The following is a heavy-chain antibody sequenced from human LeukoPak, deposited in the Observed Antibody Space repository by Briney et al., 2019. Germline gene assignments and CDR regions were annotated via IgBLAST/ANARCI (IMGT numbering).Heavy chain of an antibody. CDR1: GFTFSSYG. CDR3: ARVGWEDYYFDY. V-gene: IGHV3-33*01. J-gene: IGHJ4*02. Sequence: GGSLRLSCAASGFTFSSYGMHWVRQAPGKGLEWVAVIWYDGSNKYYADSVKGRFTISRDNSKNTLYLQMYSLRAEDTAVYYCARVGWEDYYFDYWGQGTLVTVSS. CDR2: IWYDGSNK. D-gene: IGHD1-26*01.